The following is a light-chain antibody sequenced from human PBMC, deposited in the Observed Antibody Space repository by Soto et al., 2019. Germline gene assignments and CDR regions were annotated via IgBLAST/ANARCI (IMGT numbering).Light chain of an antibody. CDR1: SSDVGGYNF. Sequence: QSALAQPASVSGSPGQSITISCTGTSSDVGGYNFVSWYQHHPGKAPKLIIYDVTNRPSGISNRFSGSKSGNTASLTISGLQAEDEADYYCTSYTRSITYVFGTATKVTFL. CDR2: DVT. CDR3: TSYTRSITYV. J-gene: IGLJ1*01. V-gene: IGLV2-14*03.